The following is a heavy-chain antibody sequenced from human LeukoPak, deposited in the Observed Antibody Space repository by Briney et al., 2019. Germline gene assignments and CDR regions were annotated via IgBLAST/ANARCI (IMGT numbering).Heavy chain of an antibody. V-gene: IGHV3-23*01. J-gene: IGHJ5*02. Sequence: QPGGSLRLSCAASGFTFSSYWMSWVRQAPGKGLEWVSAISGSGGSTYYADSVKGRFTISRDNSKNTLYLQMNSLRAEDTAVYYCAKVPLGDYDFWSGSNWFDPWGQGTLVTVSS. CDR1: GFTFSSYW. CDR2: ISGSGGST. CDR3: AKVPLGDYDFWSGSNWFDP. D-gene: IGHD3-3*01.